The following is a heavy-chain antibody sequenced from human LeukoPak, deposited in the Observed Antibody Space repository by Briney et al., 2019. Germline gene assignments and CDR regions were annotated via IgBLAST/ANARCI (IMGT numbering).Heavy chain of an antibody. Sequence: SETLSLTCTVSGGSISSSSYYWGWIRQPPGKGLEWIGSIYYSGSTYYNPSLKSRVTISVDTSKNQFSLKLSSVTAADTAVYFSARLGTYFRATDYWGQGALVVVSS. V-gene: IGHV4-39*01. CDR1: GGSISSSSYY. CDR3: ARLGTYFRATDY. CDR2: IYYSGST. D-gene: IGHD1-26*01. J-gene: IGHJ4*02.